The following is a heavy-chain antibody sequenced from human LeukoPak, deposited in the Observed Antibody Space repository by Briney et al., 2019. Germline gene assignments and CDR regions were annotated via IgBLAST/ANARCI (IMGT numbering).Heavy chain of an antibody. CDR3: ARGGDIVVVPAANSGFDY. CDR2: TNYSGST. Sequence: SETLSLTCTVSGGSISSSSYYWGWIRQPPGKGREGMGRTNYSGSTYYNPSLKSRVTISVDTSKNQFSLKLSSVTAADTAVYYCARGGDIVVVPAANSGFDYWGQGTLVTVSS. CDR1: GGSISSSSYY. D-gene: IGHD2-2*01. J-gene: IGHJ4*02. V-gene: IGHV4-39*01.